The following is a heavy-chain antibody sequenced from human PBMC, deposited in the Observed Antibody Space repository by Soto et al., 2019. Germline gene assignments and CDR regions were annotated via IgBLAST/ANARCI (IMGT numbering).Heavy chain of an antibody. CDR1: GYTFTSYG. J-gene: IGHJ4*02. CDR2: ISAYNGNT. CDR3: ARAHPEVRGVKDVDY. V-gene: IGHV1-18*01. Sequence: QVQLVQSGAEVKKPGASVKVSCKASGYTFTSYGISWVRQAPGQGLEWMGWISAYNGNTNYAQKLQGRVTMTTDTAXXTAYMELRSLRSDDTAVYYCARAHPEVRGVKDVDYWGQGTLVTVSS. D-gene: IGHD3-10*01.